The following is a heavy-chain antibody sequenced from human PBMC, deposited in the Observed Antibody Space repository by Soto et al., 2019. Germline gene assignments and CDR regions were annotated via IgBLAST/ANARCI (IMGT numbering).Heavy chain of an antibody. J-gene: IGHJ6*02. D-gene: IGHD1-1*01. CDR2: IYPDDSDA. CDR1: GYSFTSYW. CDR3: VRSRVPSYFYYYVLDV. V-gene: IGHV5-51*01. Sequence: PGESLKISCKGSGYSFTSYWIGWVRQMPGKGLEWMGIIYPDDSDAKYSPSFQGQVTISVDKSISTAYLQWSSLTASDTAMYYCVRSRVPSYFYYYVLDVWGQGTTVTVSS.